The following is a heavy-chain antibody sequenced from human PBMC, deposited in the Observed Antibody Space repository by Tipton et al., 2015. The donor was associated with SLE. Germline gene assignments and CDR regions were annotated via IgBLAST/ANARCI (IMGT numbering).Heavy chain of an antibody. Sequence: SLRLSCEASGFAFGTYWMTWVRQAPGKGLEWVGNIKQDGSDNWYMGSVKGRFTISRDNTKNSVYLHMNSLRDEDTAVYYCAREPHWGGPVDIWGQGTMVTVSS. V-gene: IGHV3-7*01. D-gene: IGHD3-10*01. CDR1: GFAFGTYW. CDR2: IKQDGSDN. J-gene: IGHJ3*02. CDR3: AREPHWGGPVDI.